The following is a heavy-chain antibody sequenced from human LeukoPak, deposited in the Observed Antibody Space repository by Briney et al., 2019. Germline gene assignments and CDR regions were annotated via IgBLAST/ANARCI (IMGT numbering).Heavy chain of an antibody. CDR1: GYAFTGYY. V-gene: IGHV1-2*02. Sequence: ASVKVSCKASGYAFTGYYMHWVRQAPGQGLEWMGWINPNSGGTNYAQKFQGRVTMTRDTSISTAYMELSRLRSDDTAVYYCARDGDSSGWYLLDYWGQGTLVTVSS. CDR2: INPNSGGT. D-gene: IGHD6-19*01. J-gene: IGHJ4*02. CDR3: ARDGDSSGWYLLDY.